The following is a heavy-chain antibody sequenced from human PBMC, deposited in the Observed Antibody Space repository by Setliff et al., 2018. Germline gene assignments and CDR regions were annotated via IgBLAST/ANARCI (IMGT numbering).Heavy chain of an antibody. CDR1: RFTFSSYA. D-gene: IGHD6-13*01. Sequence: PGGSLRLSCAASRFTFSSYAMSWVRQAPGKGLEWVSAISGSAGSTYYADSVKGRFTISRDNSKNTLYLQMNSLRVEDTAVYYCAKSHSSWPIFIDYWGQGALVTSPQ. J-gene: IGHJ4*02. CDR2: ISGSAGST. CDR3: AKSHSSWPIFIDY. V-gene: IGHV3-23*01.